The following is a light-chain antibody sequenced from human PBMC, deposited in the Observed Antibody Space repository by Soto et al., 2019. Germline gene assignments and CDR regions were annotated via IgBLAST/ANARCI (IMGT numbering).Light chain of an antibody. J-gene: IGKJ1*01. CDR1: EKINKW. Sequence: PGDRVTITCRASEKINKWLAWYQQKPGQAPRLLIYGASTRASGIPARFSGRGSGTEFTLTITSLQSEDFAVYYCQQYDNWLWTFGQGTKVDIK. V-gene: IGKV3-15*01. CDR3: QQYDNWLWT. CDR2: GAS.